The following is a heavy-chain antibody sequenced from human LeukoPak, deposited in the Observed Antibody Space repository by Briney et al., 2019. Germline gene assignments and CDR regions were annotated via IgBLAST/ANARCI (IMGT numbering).Heavy chain of an antibody. CDR1: GFTFSSYS. J-gene: IGHJ5*02. V-gene: IGHV3-21*01. CDR2: ISSGSSYI. CDR3: ARADCSSSTCYLRRSWFDP. Sequence: GGSLTLSCAASGFTFSSYSMNWVRQAPGKGLEWVASISSGSSYIYNADSLKGRFTLSRDNAKNSLYLQMNSLRAEDTAVYYCARADCSSSTCYLRRSWFDPWGQRALGTVSS. D-gene: IGHD2-2*01.